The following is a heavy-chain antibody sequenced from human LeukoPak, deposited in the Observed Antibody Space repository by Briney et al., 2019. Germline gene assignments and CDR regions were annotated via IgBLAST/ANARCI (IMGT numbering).Heavy chain of an antibody. V-gene: IGHV4-4*07. CDR2: LYTSGST. Sequence: SENLSLTCTVSDGSISSYYWSWIRQPAGKGLEWIGRLYTSGSTNYNPSLKSRVTMSVDTSKNQFSLKLSSVTAADTAVYYCACSSSGWFWNYWGQGTLVTVSS. D-gene: IGHD6-19*01. CDR1: DGSISSYY. J-gene: IGHJ4*02. CDR3: ACSSSGWFWNY.